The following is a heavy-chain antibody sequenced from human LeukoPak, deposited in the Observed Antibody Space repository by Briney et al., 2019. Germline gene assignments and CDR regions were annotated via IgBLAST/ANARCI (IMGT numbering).Heavy chain of an antibody. CDR1: GFTFSSYA. Sequence: GGSLRLSCAASGFTFSSYAMSWVRQAPGKGLEWVSAISGSSSTTFYADSVKGRFTISRDNAKNSLYLQMNSPTAEDTAVYYCARGSYCSSTSCRYFEDWGQGTLVTVSS. CDR2: ISGSSSTT. V-gene: IGHV3-23*01. CDR3: ARGSYCSSTSCRYFED. D-gene: IGHD2-2*01. J-gene: IGHJ4*02.